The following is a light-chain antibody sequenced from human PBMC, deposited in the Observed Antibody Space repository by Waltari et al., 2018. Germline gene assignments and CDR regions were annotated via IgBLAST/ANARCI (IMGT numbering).Light chain of an antibody. V-gene: IGKV1-5*03. CDR3: QQYNTYTS. Sequence: DIQMTQSPSSLSASVGDTVTITCRASQSISVWLAWYQQKPGKAPILLIYKASILKSGVPSRFSGSGSGTQFTLTISSLQPGDFATYFCQQYNTYTSFGQGTKLEIK. CDR2: KAS. J-gene: IGKJ2*01. CDR1: QSISVW.